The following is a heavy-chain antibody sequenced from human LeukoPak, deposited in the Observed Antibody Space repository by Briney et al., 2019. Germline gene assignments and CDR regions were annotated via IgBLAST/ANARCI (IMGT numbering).Heavy chain of an antibody. J-gene: IGHJ2*01. V-gene: IGHV4-4*02. Sequence: SKTLSLTCAVSGGSISRSNWWSWVRQPPGKGLEWIGEIYHSGSTKYNPSLKSRVTISMDKSKNQFSLKLSSVTAADTAVYYCARQDYYDTGTWYFDLWGRGTLVTVSS. CDR2: IYHSGST. D-gene: IGHD3-22*01. CDR3: ARQDYYDTGTWYFDL. CDR1: GGSISRSNW.